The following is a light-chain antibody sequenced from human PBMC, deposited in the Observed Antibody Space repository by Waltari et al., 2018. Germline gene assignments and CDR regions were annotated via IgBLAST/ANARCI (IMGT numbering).Light chain of an antibody. J-gene: IGLJ3*02. CDR3: CSYTGRKTWV. CDR1: SSDIGDYEY. CDR2: DIY. V-gene: IGLV2-11*01. Sequence: QSALTQPRSVSGSPGQSVTMSCTGTSSDIGDYEYVSWYQQHPGKAPKLIIHDIYRRPSGVPDRFSASKSGNTASLTISGLQADDEAVYYCCSYTGRKTWVFGGGTKVTVL.